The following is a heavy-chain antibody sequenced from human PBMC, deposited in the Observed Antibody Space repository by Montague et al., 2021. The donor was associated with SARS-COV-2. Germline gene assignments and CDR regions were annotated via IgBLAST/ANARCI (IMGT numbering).Heavy chain of an antibody. CDR1: GGSFSGDN. V-gene: IGHV4-34*01. D-gene: IGHD3/OR15-3a*01. CDR2: INHSGST. Sequence: SETLSLTCVLYGGSFSGDNWSWIRQPPGKGLEWIGQINHSGSTNYNPSLKSRVTMSVDTSKNQFSLNLRSVTAADTAMYYCAREPGVLDTYSYGMDVWGQGTTVTVSS. J-gene: IGHJ6*02. CDR3: AREPGVLDTYSYGMDV.